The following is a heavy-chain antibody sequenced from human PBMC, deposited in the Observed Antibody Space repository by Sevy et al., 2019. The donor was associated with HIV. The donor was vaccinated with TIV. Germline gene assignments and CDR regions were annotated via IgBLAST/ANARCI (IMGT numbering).Heavy chain of an antibody. CDR2: IYYSGST. CDR1: GGSISSSSYY. Sequence: SETLSLTCTVSGGSISSSSYYWGWIRQPPGKGLEWIGNIYYSGSTYYNPSLKSRVTISVDTSKNQFSLKLSSVTAADTAVYYCARLGRGEIVYYFDYWGQGTLVTVSS. J-gene: IGHJ4*02. D-gene: IGHD3-10*01. V-gene: IGHV4-39*01. CDR3: ARLGRGEIVYYFDY.